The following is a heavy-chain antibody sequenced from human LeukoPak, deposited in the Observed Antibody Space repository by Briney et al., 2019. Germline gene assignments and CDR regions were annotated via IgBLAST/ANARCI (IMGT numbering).Heavy chain of an antibody. CDR2: TRNKANSYTT. CDR1: GFTFSDHY. V-gene: IGHV3-72*01. J-gene: IGHJ4*02. D-gene: IGHD3-16*01. Sequence: GGSLRLSCAASGFTFSDHYMDWVRQAPGKGLEWVGRTRNKANSYTTEYAASAKGRFTISRDDSKNSLYLQMNSLKTEDTAVYYCASGLGYLFDYWGQGTLVTVSS. CDR3: ASGLGYLFDY.